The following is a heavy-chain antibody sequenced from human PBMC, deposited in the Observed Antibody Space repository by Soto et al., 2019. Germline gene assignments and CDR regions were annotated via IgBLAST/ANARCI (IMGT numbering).Heavy chain of an antibody. J-gene: IGHJ6*02. D-gene: IGHD1-1*01. CDR1: GFTFSGSA. CDR2: IRSKANSYAT. Sequence: QPGGSLRLSCAASGFTFSGSAMHWVRQASGKGLEWVGRIRSKANSYATAYAASVKGRFTISRDDSKNTAYLQMNSLKTEDTAVYYCTLRRDGYNFFAGMDVWGQGTTVTVSS. V-gene: IGHV3-73*01. CDR3: TLRRDGYNFFAGMDV.